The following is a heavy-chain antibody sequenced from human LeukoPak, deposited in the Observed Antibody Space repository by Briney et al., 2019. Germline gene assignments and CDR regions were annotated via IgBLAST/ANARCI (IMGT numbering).Heavy chain of an antibody. D-gene: IGHD5-12*01. Sequence: PSETLSLTCTVSGDSVRSGRYSWSWIRQPPGKGLEWSGYIYYSGSTNYNPSLKIRVTMSVDTSKNKFSLNLSYVTAADTAVYYCERVSIVATIAYFGMDVWGQGTTVTVSS. CDR2: IYYSGST. V-gene: IGHV4-61*01. J-gene: IGHJ6*02. CDR3: ERVSIVATIAYFGMDV. CDR1: GDSVRSGRYS.